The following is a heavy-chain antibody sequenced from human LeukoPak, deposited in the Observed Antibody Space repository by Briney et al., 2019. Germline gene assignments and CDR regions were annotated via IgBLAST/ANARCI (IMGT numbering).Heavy chain of an antibody. V-gene: IGHV3-21*01. CDR1: GFTFSIYS. CDR3: VRVGMNIYAMDV. Sequence: PGGSLRLSCAAYGFTFSIYSMDWVRRAPGKVLEWLSSISSDSSYIFYAASVKGRFTITRHNARNSLFLQMNSLRAEDTAVYSCVRVGMNIYAMDVWGQGTTVIVSS. CDR2: ISSDSSYI. J-gene: IGHJ6*02. D-gene: IGHD2/OR15-2a*01.